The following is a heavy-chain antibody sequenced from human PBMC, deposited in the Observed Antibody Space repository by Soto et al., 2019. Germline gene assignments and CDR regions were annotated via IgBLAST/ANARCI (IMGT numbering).Heavy chain of an antibody. J-gene: IGHJ4*02. D-gene: IGHD1-1*01. CDR3: ARVRTLTERWLQLYYFDY. V-gene: IGHV4-30-4*01. CDR1: GGSISSGDYY. Sequence: LSLTSTVSGGSISSGDYYWSWIRQPPGKGLEWIGYIYYSGSTYYNPSLKSRVTISVDTSKNQFSLKLSSVTAADTAVYYCARVRTLTERWLQLYYFDYWGQGTLVTVSS. CDR2: IYYSGST.